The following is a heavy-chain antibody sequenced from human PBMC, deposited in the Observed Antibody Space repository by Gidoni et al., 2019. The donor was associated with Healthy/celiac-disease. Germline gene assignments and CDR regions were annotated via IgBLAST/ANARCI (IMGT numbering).Heavy chain of an antibody. Sequence: QVQLQESGPGLVKPSQTLSLTCTVSGGSISSGGYYWSWIRQHPGKGLEWIGYIYYSGSTYYNPSLKSRVTISVDTSKNQFSLKLSSVTAADTAVYYCARVVMITFGDPDAFDIWGQGTMVTVSS. D-gene: IGHD3-16*01. V-gene: IGHV4-31*03. CDR3: ARVVMITFGDPDAFDI. CDR1: GGSISSGGYY. CDR2: IYYSGST. J-gene: IGHJ3*02.